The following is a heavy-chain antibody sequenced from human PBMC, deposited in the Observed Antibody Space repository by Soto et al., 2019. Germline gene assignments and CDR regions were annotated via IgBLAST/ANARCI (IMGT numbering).Heavy chain of an antibody. D-gene: IGHD2-15*01. V-gene: IGHV3-21*01. CDR3: ARVESARYCSGGTCYSGY. Sequence: PGGCLRLSCAASGFTFSSYSMNWVRQAPGKGLEWVSSISFIPSYIYYADSVKGRFTISRDNAKNSLYLQMDSLRAEDTAVYYCARVESARYCSGGTCYSGYWGQGTLVTVFS. J-gene: IGHJ4*02. CDR1: GFTFSSYS. CDR2: ISFIPSYI.